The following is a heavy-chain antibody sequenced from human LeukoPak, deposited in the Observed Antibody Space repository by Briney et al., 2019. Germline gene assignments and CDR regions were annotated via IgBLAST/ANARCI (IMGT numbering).Heavy chain of an antibody. J-gene: IGHJ4*02. CDR3: AKDQAKDHYYGSGSGY. V-gene: IGHV3-30*04. D-gene: IGHD3-10*01. CDR1: GFTFSSYA. Sequence: GGSLRLSCAAYGFTFSSYAMEWVGPAPGKELVGVAVISYDGRNNYYADSVKGRFTISRDKSKNTLYLQMNSLRAEDTAVYYCAKDQAKDHYYGSGSGYWGQGTLVTVSS. CDR2: ISYDGRNN.